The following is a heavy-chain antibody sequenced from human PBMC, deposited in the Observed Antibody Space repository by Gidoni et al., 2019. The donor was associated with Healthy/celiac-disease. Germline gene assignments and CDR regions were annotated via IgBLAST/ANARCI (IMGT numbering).Heavy chain of an antibody. Sequence: QVQLQQWRAGLLKPSETLSLTCAVSGGSFSGYYWSWFRQPPGKGLEWIGEINHSGSTNYNPSLKSRVTISVDTSKNQFSLKLSSVTAADTAVYYCARPIAVAANDAFDIWGQGTMVTVSS. CDR1: GGSFSGYY. J-gene: IGHJ3*02. CDR3: ARPIAVAANDAFDI. CDR2: INHSGST. D-gene: IGHD6-19*01. V-gene: IGHV4-34*01.